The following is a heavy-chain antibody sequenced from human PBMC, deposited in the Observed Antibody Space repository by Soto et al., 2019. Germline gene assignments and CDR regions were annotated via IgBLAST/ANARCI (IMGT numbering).Heavy chain of an antibody. CDR2: ISSSSSTI. Sequence: EVQLVESGGGFVQPGGSLGLSCAASGFTFSTYSMNWVRQAPGKGLEWVSYISSSSSTIYYADSVKGRFTISRDNAKNSLYLQMNSLRDEDTALYYCARRGYSGSYCQDYWGQGTLVTVSS. J-gene: IGHJ4*02. CDR3: ARRGYSGSYCQDY. D-gene: IGHD1-26*01. CDR1: GFTFSTYS. V-gene: IGHV3-48*02.